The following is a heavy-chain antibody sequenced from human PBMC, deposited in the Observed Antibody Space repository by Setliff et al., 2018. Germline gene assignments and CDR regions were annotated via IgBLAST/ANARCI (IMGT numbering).Heavy chain of an antibody. D-gene: IGHD2-15*01. V-gene: IGHV4-39*01. CDR3: GRGFSRIEGWGNWFDP. CDR1: GGSVSNSGFF. Sequence: SETLSLTCTVSGGSVSNSGFFWGWPRRAPGKGLEWIGNIYDSGSSNYNASLKSRLIITRDTSKNQISLKLTSVTAADTAVYYCGRGFSRIEGWGNWFDPWGQGILVTVSS. CDR2: IYDSGSS. J-gene: IGHJ5*02.